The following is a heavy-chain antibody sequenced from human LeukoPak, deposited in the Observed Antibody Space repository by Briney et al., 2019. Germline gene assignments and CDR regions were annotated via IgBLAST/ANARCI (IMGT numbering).Heavy chain of an antibody. CDR3: AKGLFSAYDKYLDS. J-gene: IGHJ4*02. D-gene: IGHD5-12*01. Sequence: GGSLRLSCAGPGFAFESFTMTWVRQAPGRGLEWVSLISDTGRDINYADSLRGRFTISRDNTKNSLFLQMDSLRVEDTAIYYCAKGLFSAYDKYLDSWGQGTLVTVSS. V-gene: IGHV3-21*04. CDR1: GFAFESFT. CDR2: ISDTGRDI.